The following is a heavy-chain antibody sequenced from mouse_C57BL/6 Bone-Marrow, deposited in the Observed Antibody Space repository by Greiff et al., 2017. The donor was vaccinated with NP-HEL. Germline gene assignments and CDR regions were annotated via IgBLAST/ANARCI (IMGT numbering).Heavy chain of an antibody. CDR2: ISYDGSN. J-gene: IGHJ3*01. CDR1: GYSITSGYY. Sequence: EVKLMESGPGLVKPSQSLSLTCSVTGYSITSGYYWNWIRQSPGNKLEWMGYISYDGSNNYNPSLKNRISITRDTSKNQFFLKLNSVTTEDTATYYCARRGLGRGFAYWGQGTLVTVSA. V-gene: IGHV3-6*01. CDR3: ARRGLGRGFAY. D-gene: IGHD4-1*01.